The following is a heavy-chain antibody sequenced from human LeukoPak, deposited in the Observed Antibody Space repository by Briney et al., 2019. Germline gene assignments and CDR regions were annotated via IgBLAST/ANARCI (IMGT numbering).Heavy chain of an antibody. D-gene: IGHD5-18*01. Sequence: VPSLRLSCAASGFTFSSYSMNSVRQAPGTGLEFVSSISSSNNYIYYPDSVKRRFTISRDNAKNSLYLQINSLRGEGTAVYYCARKGIWLPDYWGQGTLVTVSS. CDR3: ARKGIWLPDY. J-gene: IGHJ4*02. CDR2: ISSSNNYI. V-gene: IGHV3-21*01. CDR1: GFTFSSYS.